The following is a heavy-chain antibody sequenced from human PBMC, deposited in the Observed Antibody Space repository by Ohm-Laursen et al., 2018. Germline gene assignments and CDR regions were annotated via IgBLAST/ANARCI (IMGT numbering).Heavy chain of an antibody. V-gene: IGHV3-23*01. CDR3: AKGPGIAVAGTVCDY. D-gene: IGHD6-19*01. CDR1: GFTFSSYA. Sequence: SLRLSCAASGFTFSSYAMSWVRQAPGKGLEWVSAISSSGGSTYYADSVKGRFTISRDNSKNTLYLQMNSLRAEDTAVYYCAKGPGIAVAGTVCDYWGQGTLVTVSS. CDR2: ISSSGGST. J-gene: IGHJ4*02.